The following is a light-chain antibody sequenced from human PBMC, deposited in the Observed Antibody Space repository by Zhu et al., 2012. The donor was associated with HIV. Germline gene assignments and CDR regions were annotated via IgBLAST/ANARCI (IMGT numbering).Light chain of an antibody. V-gene: IGKV3-20*01. J-gene: IGKJ5*01. CDR1: QSVSSSY. CDR3: QQYGSSPSIT. CDR2: GAS. Sequence: EVVLTQSPGTLSLSPGERATLSCRASQSVSSSYLAWYQHKPGQAPRLLIYGASSRATGIPDRFSGRGSGTDFTLTISRLEPEDFAVYYCQQYGSSPSITFGQGTRLEIK.